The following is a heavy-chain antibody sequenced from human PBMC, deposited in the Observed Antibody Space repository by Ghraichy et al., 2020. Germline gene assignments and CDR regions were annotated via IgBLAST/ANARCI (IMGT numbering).Heavy chain of an antibody. D-gene: IGHD3-9*01. CDR3: ASGALSQNPYFQH. Sequence: LSLTCAASGFTFSSYSMNWVRQAPGKGLEWVSSISSSSSYIYYADSVKGRFTISRDNAKNSLYLQMNSLRAEDTAVYYCASGALSQNPYFQHWGQGTLVTVSS. V-gene: IGHV3-21*01. J-gene: IGHJ1*01. CDR1: GFTFSSYS. CDR2: ISSSSSYI.